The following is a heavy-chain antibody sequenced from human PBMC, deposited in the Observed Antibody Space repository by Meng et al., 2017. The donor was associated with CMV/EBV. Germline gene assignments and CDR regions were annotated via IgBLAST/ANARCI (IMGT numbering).Heavy chain of an antibody. CDR3: ARDRTMVRGVTGY. J-gene: IGHJ4*02. V-gene: IGHV1-18*01. CDR1: GYTFTGYG. Sequence: QVRMRQSRSGVQKPGHSVKVSCKASGYTFTGYGISWVRPAPGPRLEWMGWISAYHGNTNYAQKLQGRVTMTTDTSTSTAYMELRSLRSDDTAVYYCARDRTMVRGVTGYWGQGTLVTVSS. CDR2: ISAYHGNT. D-gene: IGHD3-10*01.